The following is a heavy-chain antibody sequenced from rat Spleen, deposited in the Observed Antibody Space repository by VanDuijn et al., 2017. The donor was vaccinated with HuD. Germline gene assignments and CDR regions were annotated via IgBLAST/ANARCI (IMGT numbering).Heavy chain of an antibody. D-gene: IGHD1-11*01. CDR3: ARSYGGYTQHWFAY. V-gene: IGHV2-27*01. J-gene: IGHJ3*01. Sequence: VQLVESDGGLVQPGRSLKLSCAASGFTFSNYYMAWVRQPPGKGLEWMGGIWGDGSTDYNLALKSRLSISRDTSKSQVLLKMNSLQTDDTAIYFCARSYGGYTQHWFAYWGQGTLVTVSS. CDR2: IWGDGST. CDR1: GFTFSNYY.